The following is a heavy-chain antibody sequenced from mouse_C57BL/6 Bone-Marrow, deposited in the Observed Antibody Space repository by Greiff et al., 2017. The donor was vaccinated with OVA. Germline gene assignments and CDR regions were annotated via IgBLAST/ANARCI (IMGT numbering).Heavy chain of an antibody. D-gene: IGHD2-3*01. CDR1: GYTFTSYW. CDR2: IYPSDSET. J-gene: IGHJ2*01. V-gene: IGHV1-61*01. Sequence: VQLQQPGAELVRPGSSVKLSCKASGYTFTSYWMDWVKQRPGQGLEWIGNIYPSDSETHYNQKFKDKATLTVDKSSSTAYMPLSSLTAEDSAVYYCARDGYYFDYWGQGTTLTVSS. CDR3: ARDGYYFDY.